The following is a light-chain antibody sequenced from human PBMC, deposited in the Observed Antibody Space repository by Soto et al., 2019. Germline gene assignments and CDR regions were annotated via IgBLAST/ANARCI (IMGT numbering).Light chain of an antibody. Sequence: EIVLTQSPGTLSLSPGERATLSCRTSHSVSSSYLAWYHQKPGQAPRLLIYGASSIDTGIPDRFSGSRSGTDFPLATSRLLPADFSVYSFYHYRGTPLTTFGPGTKVYIK. CDR3: YHYRGTPLTT. CDR1: HSVSSSY. CDR2: GAS. J-gene: IGKJ3*01. V-gene: IGKV3-20*01.